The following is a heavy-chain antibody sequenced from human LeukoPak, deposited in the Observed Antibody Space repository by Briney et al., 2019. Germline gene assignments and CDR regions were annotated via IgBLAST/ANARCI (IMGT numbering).Heavy chain of an antibody. J-gene: IGHJ4*02. Sequence: GGSLEISGQVSGSFFDTYWIGGVRQLPGKGLEWMGNIFPGDLENRNSPSFKGEVTISADTSISTAYLQYSSLKASDTAIYYCARRSSAAIDYWGQGTLVTVSS. V-gene: IGHV5-51*01. CDR2: IFPGDLEN. CDR1: GSFFDTYW. CDR3: ARRSSAAIDY. D-gene: IGHD6-13*01.